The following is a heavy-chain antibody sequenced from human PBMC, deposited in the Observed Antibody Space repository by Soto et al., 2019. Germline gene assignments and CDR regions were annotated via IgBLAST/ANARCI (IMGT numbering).Heavy chain of an antibody. CDR1: GGSFSGYY. CDR2: INHSGST. D-gene: IGHD4-17*01. Sequence: SETLSLTCAVYGGSFSGYYWSWIRQPPGKGLEWIGEINHSGSTNYNPSLKSRVPISVDTSKNQFSLKLSSVTAADTAVYYCARGGVMTTVDYGYWGQGTLVTSPQ. CDR3: ARGGVMTTVDYGY. J-gene: IGHJ4*02. V-gene: IGHV4-34*01.